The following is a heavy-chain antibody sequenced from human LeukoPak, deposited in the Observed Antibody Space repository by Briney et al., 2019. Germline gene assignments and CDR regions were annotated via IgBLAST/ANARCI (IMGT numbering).Heavy chain of an antibody. J-gene: IGHJ6*03. CDR1: GFTVSSNY. V-gene: IGHV3-53*01. CDR3: ARNRVAVTGQRFYMDV. D-gene: IGHD6-19*01. Sequence: GGSLRLSCAASGFTVSSNYMSWVRQAPGKGLEWVSHIYSGGSTYYGDSVKGRFTISRDESKNTLYLQMNSLRAEYTAVYYCARNRVAVTGQRFYMDVWGKGATVTVSS. CDR2: IYSGGST.